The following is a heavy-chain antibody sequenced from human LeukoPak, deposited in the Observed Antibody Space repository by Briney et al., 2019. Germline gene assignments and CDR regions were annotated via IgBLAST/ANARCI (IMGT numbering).Heavy chain of an antibody. CDR1: GFTFSDSA. D-gene: IGHD2/OR15-2a*01. CDR3: AKGLSLPR. V-gene: IGHV3-23*01. CDR2: ISGSGDNI. Sequence: PGGSLRLSCVASGFTFSDSAMTWVRQAPGKGLEWVSAISGSGDNIYYADSVKGRFTISRDKSKNTLFLQMNSLRAEDAAIYYCAKGLSLPRWGQGTLVTVSS. J-gene: IGHJ4*02.